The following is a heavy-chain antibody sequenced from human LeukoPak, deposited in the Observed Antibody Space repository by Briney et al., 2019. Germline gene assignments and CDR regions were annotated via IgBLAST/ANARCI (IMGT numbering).Heavy chain of an antibody. CDR3: AKSVTGYDSVNFDR. CDR1: GGSISNYY. D-gene: IGHD5-12*01. V-gene: IGHV4-59*01. CDR2: IHYTGNT. J-gene: IGHJ4*02. Sequence: PSETPSLTCTVSGGSISNYYWSWIRKHPVKGLKWIPYIHYTGNTNSNPSLKSRVTISLDTSKNQFSLKLSSVTAADTAVYYCAKSVTGYDSVNFDRWGQGTLVTVSS.